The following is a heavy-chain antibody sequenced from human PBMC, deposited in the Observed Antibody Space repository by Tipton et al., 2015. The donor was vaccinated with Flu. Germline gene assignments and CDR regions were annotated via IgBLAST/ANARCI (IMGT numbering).Heavy chain of an antibody. CDR2: ISYSGST. V-gene: IGHV4-59*06. D-gene: IGHD3-22*01. Sequence: TLSLTCTVSGGSISSYYWSWIRQRPGKGLEWLAHISYSGSTYYNPSLKSRVTISVDTSKNQFSLKLTSVTAADTAVYYCACAGHGYYDSSGSDYWGQGTLVTVSS. J-gene: IGHJ4*02. CDR3: ACAGHGYYDSSGSDY. CDR1: GGSISSYY.